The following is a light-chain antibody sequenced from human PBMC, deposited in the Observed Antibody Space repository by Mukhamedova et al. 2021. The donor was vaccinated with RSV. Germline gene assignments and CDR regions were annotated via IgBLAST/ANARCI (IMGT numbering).Light chain of an antibody. Sequence: YQQKPAQSPVLVIYQDSKRPSGIPERFSGSNSGNTATLTISGTQAMDEADYYCQAWDSSTFYVFGTGTTVTVL. V-gene: IGLV3-1*01. CDR3: QAWDSSTFYV. CDR2: QDS. J-gene: IGLJ1*01.